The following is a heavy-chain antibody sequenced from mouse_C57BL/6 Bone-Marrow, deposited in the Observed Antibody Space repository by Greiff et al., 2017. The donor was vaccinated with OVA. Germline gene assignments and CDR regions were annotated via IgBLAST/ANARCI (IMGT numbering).Heavy chain of an antibody. V-gene: IGHV1-26*01. CDR3: ARFPIYYCGSSYENY. J-gene: IGHJ2*01. D-gene: IGHD1-1*01. CDR2: INPNNGGT. CDR1: GYTFTDYY. Sequence: EVQLQQSGPELVKPGASVKISCKASGYTFTDYYMNWVKQSHGKSLEWIGDINPNNGGTSYNQKFKGKATLTVDKSSSTAYMELRSLTSEDSAVYYCARFPIYYCGSSYENYWGQGTTLTVSS.